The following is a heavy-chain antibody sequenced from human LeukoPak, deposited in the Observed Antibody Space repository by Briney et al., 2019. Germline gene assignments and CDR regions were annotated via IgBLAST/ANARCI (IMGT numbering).Heavy chain of an antibody. V-gene: IGHV3-43*02. CDR2: ISEDGGST. CDR3: ATDRIAAAGTGIPTDY. D-gene: IGHD6-13*01. Sequence: QPGGSLRLSCAASGFPFDDCAMHWVRQAPGKGLECVSLISEDGGSTYYADSMKGRFTISRDNSKNSLSLLMNSLRTEDTALYYCATDRIAAAGTGIPTDYWGQGTLVTVSS. CDR1: GFPFDDCA. J-gene: IGHJ4*02.